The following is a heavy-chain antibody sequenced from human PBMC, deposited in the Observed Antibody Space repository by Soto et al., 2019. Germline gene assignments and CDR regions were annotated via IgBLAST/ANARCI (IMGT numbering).Heavy chain of an antibody. V-gene: IGHV3-53*04. CDR3: AREVAGSTWGSLGWFDP. CDR1: GFTVSSNY. Sequence: GGSLRLSCAASGFTVSSNYMSWVRQAPGKGLEWVSVIYSGGSTYYADSVKGRFTISRHNSKNTLYLQMNSLRAEDTAVYYCAREVAGSTWGSLGWFDPWGQGTLVTVSS. CDR2: IYSGGST. J-gene: IGHJ5*02. D-gene: IGHD3-16*01.